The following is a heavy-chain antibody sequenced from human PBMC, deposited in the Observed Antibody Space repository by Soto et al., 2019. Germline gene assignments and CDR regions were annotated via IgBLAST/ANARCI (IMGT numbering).Heavy chain of an antibody. D-gene: IGHD4-4*01. CDR3: ARTTEKDGKEGLDY. Sequence: KPSATLSLTCSVSGASFRDHYWTWIRQPPGKGLEWIGYISYSGYTNYKPSLKSRLTMSVDISKNQFSLKLNSLPAADTAVYYCARTTEKDGKEGLDYWGQGTLVTVSS. J-gene: IGHJ4*02. V-gene: IGHV4-59*11. CDR2: ISYSGYT. CDR1: GASFRDHY.